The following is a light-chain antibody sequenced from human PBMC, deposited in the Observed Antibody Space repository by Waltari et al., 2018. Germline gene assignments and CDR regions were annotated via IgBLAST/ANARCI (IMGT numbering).Light chain of an antibody. Sequence: IQMTQSPATLSASVGDRVTITCRASQSISRWLVWYQQKPGKAPKLLIYKASSLKSGVPSRFSGSGSGTEVTLTIGNLQPDDFATYYCQQYTSYVLTFGGVTTVEIK. V-gene: IGKV1-5*03. CDR2: KAS. CDR1: QSISRW. CDR3: QQYTSYVLT. J-gene: IGKJ4*01.